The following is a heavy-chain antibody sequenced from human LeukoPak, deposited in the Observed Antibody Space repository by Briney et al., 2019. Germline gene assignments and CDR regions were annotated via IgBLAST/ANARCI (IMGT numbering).Heavy chain of an antibody. V-gene: IGHV1-18*04. Sequence: ASVKVSCKASGYTFTGYYMHWVRQAPGQGLEWMGWISAYNGNTNYAQKLQGRVTMTTDTSTSTAYMELRSLRSDDTAVYYCARDRVFRSQRSYCSSTSCYERFDYWGQGTLVTVSS. CDR2: ISAYNGNT. CDR1: GYTFTGYY. J-gene: IGHJ4*02. CDR3: ARDRVFRSQRSYCSSTSCYERFDY. D-gene: IGHD2-2*01.